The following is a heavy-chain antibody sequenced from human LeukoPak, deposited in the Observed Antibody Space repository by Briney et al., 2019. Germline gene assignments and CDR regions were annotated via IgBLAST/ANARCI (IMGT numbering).Heavy chain of an antibody. CDR2: IHTDGSST. Sequence: PGGSLRLSCAASGFTFSRYWMHWVRQAPGKGLVWVSRIHTDGSSTYYADSVKGRFTISRGNAKNTLYLQMNNLRAEDTAVYYCSREGLGYSYGYWGQGTLVAVSS. V-gene: IGHV3-74*01. CDR1: GFTFSRYW. J-gene: IGHJ4*02. D-gene: IGHD5-18*01. CDR3: SREGLGYSYGY.